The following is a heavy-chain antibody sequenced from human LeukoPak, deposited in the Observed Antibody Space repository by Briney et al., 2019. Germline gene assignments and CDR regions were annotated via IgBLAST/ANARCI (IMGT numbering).Heavy chain of an antibody. J-gene: IGHJ4*02. Sequence: GGSLRLSCAASGFAFSSYTMHWIRQAPGKGLEWVSSISGSNSYIFYADSVKGRFTVSRDNAKDSLYLQMNSLRAEDTAVYYCARALTTLTYEGYWGQGTLVTVSS. CDR2: ISGSNSYI. CDR3: ARALTTLTYEGY. V-gene: IGHV3-21*01. D-gene: IGHD1-1*01. CDR1: GFAFSSYT.